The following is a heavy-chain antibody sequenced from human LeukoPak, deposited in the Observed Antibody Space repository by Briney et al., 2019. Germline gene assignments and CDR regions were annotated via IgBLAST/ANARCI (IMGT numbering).Heavy chain of an antibody. D-gene: IGHD3-22*01. V-gene: IGHV4-39*07. J-gene: IGHJ5*02. CDR1: DDSINNDRYF. Sequence: SETLSLTCSISDDSINNDRYFWAWIRQPPGKGLEWIASINYSGRTYYNPSLNSRLIISVDTAKRQFSLKLTSVTAADTAVYYCAREVGYYDSSGYYKDHWFDPWGQGTLVTVSS. CDR3: AREVGYYDSSGYYKDHWFDP. CDR2: INYSGRT.